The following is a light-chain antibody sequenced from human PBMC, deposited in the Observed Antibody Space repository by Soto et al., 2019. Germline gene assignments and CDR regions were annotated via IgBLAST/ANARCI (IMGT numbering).Light chain of an antibody. J-gene: IGLJ1*01. Sequence: QSVVTQPACVSGSPGQSIAISCTGSSSDVGIYNYVSWYQQHPGKVPKLIIYEVTNRPSGVSNRFSGSKSGNTASLTISGLQAEDEADYYCSSYTTSSTRVFGTGTKVTVL. CDR1: SSDVGIYNY. CDR2: EVT. V-gene: IGLV2-14*01. CDR3: SSYTTSSTRV.